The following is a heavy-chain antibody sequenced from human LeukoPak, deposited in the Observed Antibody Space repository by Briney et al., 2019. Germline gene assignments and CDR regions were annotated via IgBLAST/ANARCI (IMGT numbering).Heavy chain of an antibody. CDR3: ARVGYYYDSSGYYHSYYFDY. CDR2: IIPILGIA. Sequence: GASVKVFCKASGGTFSSYAISWVRQAPGQGLEWMGRIIPILGIANYAQKFQGRVTITADKSTSTAYMELSSLRSEDTAVYYCARVGYYYDSSGYYHSYYFDYWGQGTLVTVSS. CDR1: GGTFSSYA. D-gene: IGHD3-22*01. V-gene: IGHV1-69*04. J-gene: IGHJ4*02.